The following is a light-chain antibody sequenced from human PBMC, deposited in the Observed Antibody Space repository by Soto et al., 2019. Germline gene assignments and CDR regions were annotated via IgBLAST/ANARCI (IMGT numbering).Light chain of an antibody. Sequence: QSALTQPPSASGSPGQSVTISCTGTSSDVGGYNYVSWYQQHPGKAPKLMIFEVSKRPSGVPDRFSGSKSGNTASLTVSGLQAEDEADYYCSSYAGNNNKMLFGGGTQLTVL. J-gene: IGLJ2*01. CDR3: SSYAGNNNKML. V-gene: IGLV2-8*01. CDR1: SSDVGGYNY. CDR2: EVS.